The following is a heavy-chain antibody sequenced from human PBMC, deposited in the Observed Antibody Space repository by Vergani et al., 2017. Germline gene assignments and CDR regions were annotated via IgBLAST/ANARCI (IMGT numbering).Heavy chain of an antibody. D-gene: IGHD4-11*01. CDR3: ARDYSNNNYFDS. Sequence: QVQLVQSGAEVKKPGASVMASCEASGSIFTSHDIYWVRQAPGQGLEWMGWMSPASGNRGFAQSFQGRISMTRNTSINTAYMELSSLTAEDTAMYYCARDYSNNNYFDSWGQGTLVTVSS. J-gene: IGHJ5*01. CDR1: GSIFTSHD. CDR2: MSPASGNR. V-gene: IGHV1-8*01.